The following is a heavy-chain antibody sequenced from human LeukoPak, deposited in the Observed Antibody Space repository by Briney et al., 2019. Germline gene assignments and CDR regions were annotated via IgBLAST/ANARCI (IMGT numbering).Heavy chain of an antibody. Sequence: SETLSLTCTVSGGSISSYYWSWIRQPPGKGLEWIGYFYFSGSTNYNPSLKSRVTISVDTSKNQFALKLRSVNAADTAVYYCAHFRGGAFDFWGQGTMVTVSA. CDR2: FYFSGST. J-gene: IGHJ3*01. D-gene: IGHD3-16*01. CDR3: AHFRGGAFDF. CDR1: GGSISSYY. V-gene: IGHV4-59*08.